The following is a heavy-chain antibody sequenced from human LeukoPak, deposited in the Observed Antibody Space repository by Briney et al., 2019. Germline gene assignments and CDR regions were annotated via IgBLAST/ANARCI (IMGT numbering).Heavy chain of an antibody. CDR1: GFDFGNNA. Sequence: GGSLRLSCAASGFDFGNNAMTWVRQAPGKGLEWVPVIYNGGKANYADSVKGRFTISRDNSKNTLYLQMNSLRAEDTAVYYCARGVANYYDSSGYQNWGQGTLVTVSS. J-gene: IGHJ4*02. D-gene: IGHD3-22*01. V-gene: IGHV3-53*01. CDR2: IYNGGKA. CDR3: ARGVANYYDSSGYQN.